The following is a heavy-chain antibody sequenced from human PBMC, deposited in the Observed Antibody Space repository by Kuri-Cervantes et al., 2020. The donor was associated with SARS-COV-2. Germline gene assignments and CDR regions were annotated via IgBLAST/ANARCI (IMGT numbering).Heavy chain of an antibody. D-gene: IGHD2-21*02. V-gene: IGHV1-18*04. CDR1: GYTFTSSG. Sequence: ASVKVSCKASGYTFTSSGISWVRQAPGQGPEWMGWVSGYNGHPNYAQKLQGRVTMTTDTSTTTAYMELRSLRSDDTAVFYCVRDGYGDYVDYWGQGTLVTVSS. J-gene: IGHJ4*02. CDR2: VSGYNGHP. CDR3: VRDGYGDYVDY.